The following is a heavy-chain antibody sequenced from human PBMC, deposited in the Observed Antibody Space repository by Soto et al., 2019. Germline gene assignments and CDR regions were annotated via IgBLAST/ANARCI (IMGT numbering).Heavy chain of an antibody. V-gene: IGHV4-39*07. J-gene: IGHJ4*02. D-gene: IGHD3-16*01. Sequence: SETLSLTCTVSGGSISSSRYYWGWIRQSPGKGLEYIGSIYHSGSTYYNPSLKSRVTISVDRSKNQFSLKLSSVTAADTAVYYCARGPPFHWGQGTLVTVSS. CDR1: GGSISSSRYY. CDR2: IYHSGST. CDR3: ARGPPFH.